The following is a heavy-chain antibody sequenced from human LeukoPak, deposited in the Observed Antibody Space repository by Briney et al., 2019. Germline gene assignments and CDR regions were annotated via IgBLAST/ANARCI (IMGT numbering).Heavy chain of an antibody. CDR1: GFTFDDYA. Sequence: PGGSLRLSCAASGFTFDDYAMYWVRQAPGKGLEWVSGISWNSGSIGYADSVKGRFTISRDNAKNSLYLQMNSLRAEDMALYYCAKDSSSSPYYFDYWGQGTLVTVSS. D-gene: IGHD6-6*01. CDR2: ISWNSGSI. V-gene: IGHV3-9*03. J-gene: IGHJ4*02. CDR3: AKDSSSSPYYFDY.